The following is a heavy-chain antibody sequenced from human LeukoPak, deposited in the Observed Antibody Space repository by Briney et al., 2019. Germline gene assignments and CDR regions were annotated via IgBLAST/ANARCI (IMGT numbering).Heavy chain of an antibody. D-gene: IGHD3-10*01. V-gene: IGHV4-39*07. Sequence: NPSETLSLTCTVSGGSISSSSYYWGWIRQPPGKGLEWIGSIYYSGSTYYNPSLKSRVTISVDTSKNQFSLKLSSVTAADTAVYYCARGPVRGVIHAPVDYWGQGTLVTVSS. CDR1: GGSISSSSYY. CDR2: IYYSGST. J-gene: IGHJ4*02. CDR3: ARGPVRGVIHAPVDY.